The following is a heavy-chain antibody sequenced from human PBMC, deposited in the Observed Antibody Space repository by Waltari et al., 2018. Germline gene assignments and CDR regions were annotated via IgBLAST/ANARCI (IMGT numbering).Heavy chain of an antibody. CDR1: GGSISSHH. J-gene: IGHJ4*02. CDR3: ATSPGMGFDLDY. D-gene: IGHD1-26*01. V-gene: IGHV4-59*11. Sequence: QVQLQESGPGLVKPSETLSLTCTVSGGSISSHHWSWLRQPPGKGLEWIGYIYYSGSTNYNPSLKSRVTISVDTSKNQFSLKLSSVTAADTAVYYCATSPGMGFDLDYWGQGTLVTVSS. CDR2: IYYSGST.